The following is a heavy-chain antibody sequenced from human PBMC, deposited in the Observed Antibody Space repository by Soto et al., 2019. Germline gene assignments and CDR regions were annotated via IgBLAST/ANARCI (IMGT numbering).Heavy chain of an antibody. V-gene: IGHV4-30-4*01. CDR3: ARGMVIRPYYHHGMDV. J-gene: IGHJ6*02. D-gene: IGHD2-8*01. CDR2: ISSIGST. Sequence: QVQLQESGPGLVKPSQTLSLTCTVSGGSISSGDYFWSWIRQSPGKGLEWIGYISSIGSTYYNPSLKSRGSVSRDPSQNQFPLKLSSVTTTDTAVYYCARGMVIRPYYHHGMDVWGQGTTVTFPS. CDR1: GGSISSGDYF.